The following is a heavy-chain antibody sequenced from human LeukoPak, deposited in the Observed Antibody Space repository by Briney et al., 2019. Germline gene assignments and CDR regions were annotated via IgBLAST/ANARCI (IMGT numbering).Heavy chain of an antibody. Sequence: PGGSLRLSCAASGFTSRSYWMHWLRQAPGKGLEWVPRINGDGSRTAYGDSVKGRFTISRDNAKNTLSLQMNSLRAEDTAVYYCARDPDLSGYSFFECWGQGTLVTVSS. J-gene: IGHJ4*02. D-gene: IGHD3-22*01. CDR3: ARDPDLSGYSFFEC. CDR1: GFTSRSYW. V-gene: IGHV3-74*01. CDR2: INGDGSRT.